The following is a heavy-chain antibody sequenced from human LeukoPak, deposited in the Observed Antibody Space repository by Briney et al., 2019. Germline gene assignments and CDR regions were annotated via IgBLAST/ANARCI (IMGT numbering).Heavy chain of an antibody. J-gene: IGHJ4*02. V-gene: IGHV3-21*01. Sequence: GGSLRLSCAASGFTFSSYSVNWVRQAPGKGLEWVSCISSSSSYIYYADSVKGRFTISRDNAKNSLYLQMNSLRAEDTAVYYCARHNYPYDSGGYYYAYWGQGTLVTVSS. CDR2: ISSSSSYI. CDR3: ARHNYPYDSGGYYYAY. CDR1: GFTFSSYS. D-gene: IGHD3-22*01.